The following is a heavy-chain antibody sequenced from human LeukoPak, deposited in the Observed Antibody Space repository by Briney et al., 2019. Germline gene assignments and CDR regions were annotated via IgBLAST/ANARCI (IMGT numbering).Heavy chain of an antibody. CDR3: AKLGDYYYYYGMDV. CDR1: GFTFSSYA. CDR2: ISGSGGST. D-gene: IGHD3-16*01. V-gene: IGHV3-23*01. J-gene: IGHJ6*02. Sequence: GGSLRLSCAASGFTFSSYAMSWVRQAPGKGLEWVSAISGSGGSTYYAGSVKGRFTISRDNSKNTLYLQMNGLRAEDTAVYYCAKLGDYYYYYGMDVWGQGTTVTVSS.